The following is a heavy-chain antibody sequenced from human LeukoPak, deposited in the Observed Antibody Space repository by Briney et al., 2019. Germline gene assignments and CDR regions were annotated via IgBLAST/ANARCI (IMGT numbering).Heavy chain of an antibody. CDR2: INPSGGST. D-gene: IGHD3-3*01. J-gene: IGHJ4*02. Sequence: PAASVKVSCKASGYTFTSYYMHWVRQAPGQGLEWMGIINPSGGSTSYARKFQGRVTVTRDTSTSTVYMELSSLRSEDTAVYYCARGPAPYDFWSGTNFDYWGQGTLVTVSS. CDR1: GYTFTSYY. V-gene: IGHV1-46*01. CDR3: ARGPAPYDFWSGTNFDY.